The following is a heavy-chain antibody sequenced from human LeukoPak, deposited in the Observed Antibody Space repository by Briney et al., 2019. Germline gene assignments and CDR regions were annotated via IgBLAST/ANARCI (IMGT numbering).Heavy chain of an antibody. CDR3: ARGRGVTTAGTSWFDL. CDR2: INPKNGGT. V-gene: IGHV1-2*04. CDR1: GYTFTDYY. D-gene: IGHD6-13*01. J-gene: IGHJ5*02. Sequence: ASVKVSCKASGYTFTDYYVYWVRQAPGQGLEWMGWINPKNGGTRYAQKFQGWVTVSRDTSISTAYMELSTLKSDDTAVYYCARGRGVTTAGTSWFDLWGQGTLVIVSS.